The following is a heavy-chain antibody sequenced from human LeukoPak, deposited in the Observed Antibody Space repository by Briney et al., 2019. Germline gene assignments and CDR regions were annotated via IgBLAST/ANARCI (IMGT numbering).Heavy chain of an antibody. D-gene: IGHD2-21*01. CDR2: MNPNSGNT. Sequence: ASVKVSCKASGYTFTSYYMHWVRQAPGQGLEWMGWMNPNSGNTGYAQKFQGRVTITRNTSISTAYMELSSLRSEDTAVYYCARAGAYCGGDCYLNYYYYYYMDVWGKGTTVTVSS. J-gene: IGHJ6*03. CDR3: ARAGAYCGGDCYLNYYYYYYMDV. V-gene: IGHV1-8*03. CDR1: GYTFTSYY.